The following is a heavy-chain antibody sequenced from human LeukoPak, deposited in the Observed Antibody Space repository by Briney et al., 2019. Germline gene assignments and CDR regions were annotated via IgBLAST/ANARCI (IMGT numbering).Heavy chain of an antibody. D-gene: IGHD3-10*01. CDR2: ISGSGGST. Sequence: GGSLRLSCAASGFTFSSYAMSWVRQAPGKGLEWVSAISGSGGSTYYADSVKGRFTISRDNSKSTLYLQMNSLRAEDTAVYYCAKGYRLTMVRGNWFDPWGQGTLVTVSS. CDR1: GFTFSSYA. V-gene: IGHV3-23*01. J-gene: IGHJ5*02. CDR3: AKGYRLTMVRGNWFDP.